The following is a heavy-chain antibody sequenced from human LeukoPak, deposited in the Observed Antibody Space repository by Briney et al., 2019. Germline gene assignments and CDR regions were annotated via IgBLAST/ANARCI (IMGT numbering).Heavy chain of an antibody. V-gene: IGHV3-74*01. CDR1: GFTFTNYG. Sequence: PVGSLRLSCVASGFTFTNYGMMWVRQAPGKGLVWVSYINNDGRSTTYADSVKGRFTISRDNAKNTLYLQTNSLRAEDTAMYYCARNYNGMSYWGQGTLVIVSS. CDR3: ARNYNGMSY. CDR2: INNDGRST. D-gene: IGHD1-26*01. J-gene: IGHJ4*02.